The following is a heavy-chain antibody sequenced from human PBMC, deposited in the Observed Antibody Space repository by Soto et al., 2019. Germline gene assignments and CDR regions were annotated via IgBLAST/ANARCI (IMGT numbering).Heavy chain of an antibody. J-gene: IGHJ4*02. CDR3: TTYSHIYVVNS. CDR2: IKGKTDGGTA. V-gene: IGHV3-15*01. Sequence: PGRSLRLSCGASGFTVSSKYMTWVRQAPGKGLEWVGRIKGKTDGGTADYAAPVKGRFTISRDDSKNTLYLQMNSLKTEDTAVYYCTTYSHIYVVNSWGQGTLVTVSS. D-gene: IGHD3-16*01. CDR1: GFTVSSKY.